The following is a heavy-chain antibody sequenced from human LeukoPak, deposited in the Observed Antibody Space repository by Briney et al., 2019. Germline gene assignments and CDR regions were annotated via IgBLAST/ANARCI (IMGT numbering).Heavy chain of an antibody. J-gene: IGHJ3*02. CDR3: AAISYLAFDI. D-gene: IGHD2/OR15-2a*01. Sequence: PGGSLRLSCAASGFTFSRYSMNWVRQAPGKGLEWVSSISSSRTYIYYADSVKGRFTISRDNARNSLYLQMNSLRAEDTAVYYCAAISYLAFDIWGQGTVVTVSS. CDR2: ISSSRTYI. V-gene: IGHV3-21*04. CDR1: GFTFSRYS.